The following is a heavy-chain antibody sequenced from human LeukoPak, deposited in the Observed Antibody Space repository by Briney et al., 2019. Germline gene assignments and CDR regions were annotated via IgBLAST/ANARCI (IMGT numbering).Heavy chain of an antibody. Sequence: GGSLRLSCAASGFTFSSYGMHWVSQAPGKGLEWVAVISYDGSNKYYADSVKGRFTISRDNSKNTLYLQMNSLRAEDTAVYYCAKEGAQNYYDSSGYFPFDYWGQGTLVTVSS. V-gene: IGHV3-30*18. D-gene: IGHD3-22*01. CDR3: AKEGAQNYYDSSGYFPFDY. CDR1: GFTFSSYG. CDR2: ISYDGSNK. J-gene: IGHJ4*02.